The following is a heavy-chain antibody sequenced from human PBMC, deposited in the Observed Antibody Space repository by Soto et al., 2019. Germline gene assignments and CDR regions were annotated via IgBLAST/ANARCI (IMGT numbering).Heavy chain of an antibody. CDR2: INHSGST. Sequence: PSETLSLTCAVYGGSFSGYYWSWIRQPPGKGLEWIGEINHSGSTNYNPSIKSRVTISVDTSKNQFSLKLSSVTAADTAEYYCARGKIVVVPAARYNWFDPWGQGTLVTVSS. CDR1: GGSFSGYY. D-gene: IGHD2-2*01. V-gene: IGHV4-34*01. J-gene: IGHJ5*02. CDR3: ARGKIVVVPAARYNWFDP.